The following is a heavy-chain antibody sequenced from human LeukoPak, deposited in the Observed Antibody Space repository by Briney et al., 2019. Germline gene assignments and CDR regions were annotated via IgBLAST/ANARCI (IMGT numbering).Heavy chain of an antibody. J-gene: IGHJ4*02. V-gene: IGHV4-59*01. CDR2: IYYSGST. D-gene: IGHD3-22*01. CDR3: ARVVGWNYYDSSGYYRFDY. CDR1: GGSISSYY. Sequence: PSETLSLTCTVSGGSISSYYWSWIRQPPGKGLEWIGYIYYSGSTNYNPSLKSRVTISVDTSKNQFSLKLSSVTAADTAVYYCARVVGWNYYDSSGYYRFDYWGQGTLVTVSS.